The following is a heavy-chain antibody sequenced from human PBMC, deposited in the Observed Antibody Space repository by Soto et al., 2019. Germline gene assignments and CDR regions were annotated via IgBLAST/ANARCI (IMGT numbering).Heavy chain of an antibody. CDR2: INHSGST. D-gene: IGHD3-9*01. CDR1: GGSFSGYY. Sequence: SETLSLTCAVYGGSFSGYYWSWIRQPPGKGLEWIGEINHSGSTNYNPSLKSRVTISVDTSKNQFSLKLSSVTAADTAVYYCARQGTGDYRDNAFDIWGQGTMVTVSS. J-gene: IGHJ3*02. CDR3: ARQGTGDYRDNAFDI. V-gene: IGHV4-34*01.